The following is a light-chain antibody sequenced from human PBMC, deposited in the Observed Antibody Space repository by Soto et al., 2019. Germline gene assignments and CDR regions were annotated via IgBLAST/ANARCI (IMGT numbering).Light chain of an antibody. V-gene: IGKV3-15*01. CDR1: QSVSTD. Sequence: ELVMTQSPASLSVSPGERATLSCRATQSVSTDLAWYQQKPGQAPRLLIYGASTRATVIAARFSGSGSGTDFTLTISSLQSEDFAVYYCHQYSKWPPTFGQGTRLEIK. J-gene: IGKJ2*01. CDR3: HQYSKWPPT. CDR2: GAS.